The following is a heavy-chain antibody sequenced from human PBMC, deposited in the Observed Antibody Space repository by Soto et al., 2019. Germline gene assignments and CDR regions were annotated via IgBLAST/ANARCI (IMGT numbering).Heavy chain of an antibody. CDR1: GGSISSYF. J-gene: IGHJ4*02. CDR2: IHYSGTT. CDR3: ARDTGSYYLDS. Sequence: QVQLLESGPGLVKPSETLSLTCTNYGGSISSYFWSWIRQPPGKGLEWIGYIHYSGTTVYSPSLKSRVTMSIDTSENQFTLNLTSVTAADTAVYYCARDTGSYYLDSWGQGSLVTVSS. V-gene: IGHV4-59*01. D-gene: IGHD1-26*01.